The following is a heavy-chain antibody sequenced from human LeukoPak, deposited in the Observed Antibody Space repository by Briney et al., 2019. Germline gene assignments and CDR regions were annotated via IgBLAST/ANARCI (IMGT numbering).Heavy chain of an antibody. J-gene: IGHJ1*01. CDR1: GASITTTNFW. V-gene: IGHV4-61*01. D-gene: IGHD6-6*01. Sequence: SETLSLTCSVSGASITTTNFWWTWIRQSPGRGLEWIGYIHDRGSDKYNPALESRATLSVDTSKNQFSLKLNSVTTADTAVYYCARYGLVEFRNAFQYWGQGILVSVSS. CDR3: ARYGLVEFRNAFQY. CDR2: IHDRGSD.